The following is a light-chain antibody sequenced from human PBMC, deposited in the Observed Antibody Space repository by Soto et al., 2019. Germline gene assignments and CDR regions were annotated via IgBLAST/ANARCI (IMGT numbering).Light chain of an antibody. J-gene: IGKJ3*01. CDR3: QQLNSYPCT. Sequence: IQLTQSPSSLSASVGDRVTITCRASQGISSYLAWYQQKPGKAPKLLIYAASTLQSGVPSRFSGSGSWKDCTLTISSLQPEDFATYYCQQLNSYPCTFGPGTKVDIK. CDR2: AAS. CDR1: QGISSY. V-gene: IGKV1-9*01.